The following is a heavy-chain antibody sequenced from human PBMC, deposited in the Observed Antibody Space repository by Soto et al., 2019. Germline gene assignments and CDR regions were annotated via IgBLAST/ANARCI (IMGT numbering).Heavy chain of an antibody. CDR3: AHCPKWTYLWEQSKPFFDY. Sequence: SGPTLVNPTQTLTLTCSFSGFSLRSSGVSVGWIRQPPGKALEWLALIYWNDDKHYSPSLKSRLTITKDTSKNQVVLTMTNVDPVDTATYFCAHCPKWTYLWEQSKPFFDYWGQGALVTVSS. V-gene: IGHV2-5*01. D-gene: IGHD5-18*01. J-gene: IGHJ4*02. CDR2: IYWNDDK. CDR1: GFSLRSSGVS.